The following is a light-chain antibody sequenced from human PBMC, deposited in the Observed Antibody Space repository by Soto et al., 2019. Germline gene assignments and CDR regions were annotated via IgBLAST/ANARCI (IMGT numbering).Light chain of an antibody. CDR2: DNN. CDR1: RSNIGNNY. Sequence: QSVLTQPPSVSAAPGQKVTISCSGSRSNIGNNYVFWYQQLPGTAPKLLIYDNNKRPSGIPDRFSGSKSGTSATLGITGLQTGDEADYYCGTWDSSLSAAVFGGGTKLTVL. CDR3: GTWDSSLSAAV. J-gene: IGLJ3*02. V-gene: IGLV1-51*01.